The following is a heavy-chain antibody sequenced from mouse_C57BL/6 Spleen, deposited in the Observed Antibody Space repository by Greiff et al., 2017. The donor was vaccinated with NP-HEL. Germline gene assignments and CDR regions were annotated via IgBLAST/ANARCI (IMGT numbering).Heavy chain of an antibody. J-gene: IGHJ2*01. D-gene: IGHD1-1*01. CDR3: ARGTTVVASGDY. CDR2: IYPRSGNT. Sequence: VQVVESGAELARPGASVKLSCKASGYTFTSYGISWVKQRTGQGLEWIGEIYPRSGNTYYNEKFKGKATLTADKSSSTAYMELRSLTSEDSAVYFCARGTTVVASGDYWGQGTTLTVSS. CDR1: GYTFTSYG. V-gene: IGHV1-81*01.